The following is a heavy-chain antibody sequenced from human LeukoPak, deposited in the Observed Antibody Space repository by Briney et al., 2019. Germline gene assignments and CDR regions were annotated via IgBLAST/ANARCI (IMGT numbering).Heavy chain of an antibody. CDR3: AKVPDSGNYLFDF. V-gene: IGHV3-23*01. CDR1: GFTFDSYA. J-gene: IGHJ4*02. Sequence: GGSLRLSCEGSGFTFDSYAMSWVRQSPGKGLEWVSAVTGTGGNTYHADSVKDRFTISRDNSKNTVYLQMNSLRAEDTAIYYCAKVPDSGNYLFDFWGQGTLVTVSS. CDR2: VTGTGGNT. D-gene: IGHD3-10*01.